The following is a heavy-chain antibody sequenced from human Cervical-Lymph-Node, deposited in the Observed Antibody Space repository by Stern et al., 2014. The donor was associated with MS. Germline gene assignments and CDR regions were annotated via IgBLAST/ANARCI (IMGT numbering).Heavy chain of an antibody. CDR1: GYTFTNNW. D-gene: IGHD1-1*01. CDR2: IYPDDSDI. Sequence: EVQLVESGAEVKKPGESLKISCKGSGYTFTNNWIAWVRQMPGKGLEWMGIIYPDDSDIRYSPSLQGQVTISADKSTSTAYLQRRSLKAADGAVYYCARHPPRRKWDDPNYGMDVWGQGTTVTVSS. CDR3: ARHPPRRKWDDPNYGMDV. V-gene: IGHV5-51*01. J-gene: IGHJ6*02.